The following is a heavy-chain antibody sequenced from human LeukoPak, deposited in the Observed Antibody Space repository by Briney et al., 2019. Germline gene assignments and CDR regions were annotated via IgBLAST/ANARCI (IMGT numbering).Heavy chain of an antibody. Sequence: GGSLRLFCAASGFTFSSYGTHWVRQAPGKGLEWVAVIWYDGSNKYYADSVKGRFTISRDNPKNTLYLQMNSLRAEDTAVYYCAREHYNYYDNSGSIDYWGQGTLVTVSS. D-gene: IGHD3-22*01. CDR3: AREHYNYYDNSGSIDY. J-gene: IGHJ4*02. CDR2: IWYDGSNK. CDR1: GFTFSSYG. V-gene: IGHV3-33*01.